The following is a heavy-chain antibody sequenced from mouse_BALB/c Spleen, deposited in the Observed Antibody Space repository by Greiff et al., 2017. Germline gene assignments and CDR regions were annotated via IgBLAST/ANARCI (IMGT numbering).Heavy chain of an antibody. Sequence: QVQLQQSGAELMKPGASVKISCKATGYTFSSYWIEWVKQRPGHGLEWIGEILPGSGSTNYNEKFKGKATFTADTSSNTAYMQLSSLTSEDSAVYYCAREGMITTTGFAYWGQGTLVTVSA. V-gene: IGHV1-9*01. D-gene: IGHD2-4*01. CDR3: AREGMITTTGFAY. CDR2: ILPGSGST. CDR1: GYTFSSYW. J-gene: IGHJ3*01.